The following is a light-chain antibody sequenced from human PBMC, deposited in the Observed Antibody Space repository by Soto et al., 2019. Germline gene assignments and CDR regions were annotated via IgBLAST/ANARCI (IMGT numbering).Light chain of an antibody. CDR3: TSYTTTGPWV. CDR2: NVN. V-gene: IGLV2-14*01. Sequence: QSALTQPASVSGSPGQSITISCTGTSSDVGGYNYVSWYQQHPGKAPKLMIYNVNDRPSGVSNRFSGSKSGNTASLTISGLQAEDEADYYCTSYTTTGPWVFGGGTKLTVL. J-gene: IGLJ3*02. CDR1: SSDVGGYNY.